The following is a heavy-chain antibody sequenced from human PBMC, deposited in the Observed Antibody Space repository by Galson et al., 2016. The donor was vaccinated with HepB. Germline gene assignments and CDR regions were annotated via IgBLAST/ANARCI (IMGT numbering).Heavy chain of an antibody. CDR1: GFTFSSYA. J-gene: IGHJ1*01. V-gene: IGHV3-30*04. CDR3: ARRRGYSSGWHPVLPTKKGEYFEH. CDR2: TSYDGSNR. Sequence: SLRLSCAASGFTFSSYAMHWVRQAPGKGLEWVAVTSYDGSNRYYADSVKGRFTIYRDNSKNTLYLQMNSLRAEDTAVYYCARRRGYSSGWHPVLPTKKGEYFEHWGQGTVVTVSS. D-gene: IGHD6-19*01.